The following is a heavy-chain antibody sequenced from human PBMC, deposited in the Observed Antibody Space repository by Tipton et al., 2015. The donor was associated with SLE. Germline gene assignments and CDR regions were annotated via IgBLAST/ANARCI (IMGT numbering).Heavy chain of an antibody. CDR1: GGSFSGYY. CDR3: ARLGERRGVIYFDY. V-gene: IGHV4-34*01. CDR2: INHSGST. Sequence: TLSLTCAVYGGSFSGYYWSWIRQPPGKGLEWIGEINHSGSTNYVPSLKSRVTISVDTSKNQFSLKLSSVTAADTAVYYCARLGERRGVIYFDYWGQGTLVTVSS. J-gene: IGHJ4*02. D-gene: IGHD3-10*01.